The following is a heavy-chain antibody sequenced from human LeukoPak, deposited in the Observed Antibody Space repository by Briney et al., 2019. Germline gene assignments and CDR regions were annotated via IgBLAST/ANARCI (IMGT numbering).Heavy chain of an antibody. CDR2: ITGSGVST. CDR1: GFTFSNYA. D-gene: IGHD2-2*01. J-gene: IGHJ4*02. CDR3: AKSFRSTSLDY. V-gene: IGHV3-23*01. Sequence: GGSLRLSCAASGFTFSNYAMSWVRQAPGKGLEWVSVITGSGVSTGYPDSVKGRFTISRDNSRNTLYLQMNGLRAGDTAVYYCAKSFRSTSLDYWGQGTLVTVSS.